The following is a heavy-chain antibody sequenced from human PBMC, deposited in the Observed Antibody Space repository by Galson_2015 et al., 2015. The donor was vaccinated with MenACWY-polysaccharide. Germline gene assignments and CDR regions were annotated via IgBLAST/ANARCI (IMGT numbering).Heavy chain of an antibody. V-gene: IGHV4-4*02. CDR2: IHESGTT. Sequence: TLSLTCNVSGASFNSDYWWTWVRQPPGKALEWIGDIHESGTTTYKSSLRSRASISVNPSINQYSLRLTSVTAADTAVYYCARVQRGAVSGAVSYFYFYMDVWGTGTTVIVSS. D-gene: IGHD6-19*01. CDR3: ARVQRGAVSGAVSYFYFYMDV. J-gene: IGHJ6*03. CDR1: GASFNSDYW.